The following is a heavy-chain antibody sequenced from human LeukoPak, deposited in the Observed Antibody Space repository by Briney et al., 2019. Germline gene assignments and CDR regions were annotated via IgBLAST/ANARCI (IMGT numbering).Heavy chain of an antibody. CDR3: AKEGVTIFGMVRTQTTKSPHRFDS. J-gene: IGHJ5*01. D-gene: IGHD3-3*01. V-gene: IGHV1-46*01. Sequence: GASVKVSCKASGYTFTSYHMHWVRQAPGQGLEWMGIINPSGGTTNYAQRFQGRVTMTRDMSTSTVYMDLSSLRSEDTAVYYCAKEGVTIFGMVRTQTTKSPHRFDSWGQGTLVTVSS. CDR1: GYTFTSYH. CDR2: INPSGGTT.